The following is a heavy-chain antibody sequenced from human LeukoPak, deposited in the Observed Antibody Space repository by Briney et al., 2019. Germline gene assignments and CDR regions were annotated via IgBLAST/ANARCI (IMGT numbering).Heavy chain of an antibody. CDR1: GYIFTGYY. CDR2: INPNSGDT. D-gene: IGHD5-24*01. V-gene: IGHV1-2*02. Sequence: HEASVKVSCKASGYIFTGYYMHWVRQAPGQGLEWMGWINPNSGDTNYAQKFQGRVTMTRDMSTSTVYMELSSLRSEDTAVYYCARDAIQRWPQRPGAFDIWGQGTMVTVSS. CDR3: ARDAIQRWPQRPGAFDI. J-gene: IGHJ3*02.